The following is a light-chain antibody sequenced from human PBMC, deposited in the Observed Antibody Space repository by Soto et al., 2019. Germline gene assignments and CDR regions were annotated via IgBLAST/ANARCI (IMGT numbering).Light chain of an antibody. V-gene: IGKV1-9*01. CDR3: QQLNSYPRT. J-gene: IGKJ1*01. CDR1: QAISSY. CDR2: GAS. Sequence: IQLTQSPSSLSASVGARVTITCRARQAISSYLAWYQQKPGRAPNLLIYGASTLQSGVPSRFSGSGSGTDFTLTISSLQPEDFATYYCQQLNSYPRTFGQGTKVEIK.